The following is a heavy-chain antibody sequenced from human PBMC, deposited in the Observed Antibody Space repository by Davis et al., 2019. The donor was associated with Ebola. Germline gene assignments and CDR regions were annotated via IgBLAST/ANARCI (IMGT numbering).Heavy chain of an antibody. J-gene: IGHJ6*02. D-gene: IGHD4-11*01. CDR1: GYTFTNFY. CDR2: INPSGGST. V-gene: IGHV1-46*01. CDR3: ARDRDAYSNYYYGMDV. Sequence: ASVKVSCKASGYTFTNFYMHWVRQAPGQGLEWMGIINPSGGSTSYAQKFQGRVTMTRDTSTSTVYMELSSLRSEDTAVYYCARDRDAYSNYYYGMDVWGQGTTVTVSS.